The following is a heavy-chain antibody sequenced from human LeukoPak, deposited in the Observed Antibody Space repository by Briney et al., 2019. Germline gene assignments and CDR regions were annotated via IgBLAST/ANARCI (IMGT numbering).Heavy chain of an antibody. CDR3: VQLLDDNPIRWYFGL. D-gene: IGHD1-14*01. CDR2: ISDSGDTP. CDR1: GGSISSGGYS. J-gene: IGHJ2*01. Sequence: ETLSLTCAVSGGSISSGGYSWSWVRQAPGKGLKWVSSISDSGDTPYYADSVKGLFTISRDNSKNTLYLQMSSLRAEDTAVYYCVQLLDDNPIRWYFGLWGRGTLVTVPS. V-gene: IGHV3-23*01.